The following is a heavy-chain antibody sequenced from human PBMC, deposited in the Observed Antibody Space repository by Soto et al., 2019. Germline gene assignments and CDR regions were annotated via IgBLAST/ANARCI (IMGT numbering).Heavy chain of an antibody. CDR2: ISSSGSTI. CDR3: ARGDDIVVVPAARPRVLGHYYMDV. D-gene: IGHD2-2*01. CDR1: GFTFSDYY. J-gene: IGHJ6*03. V-gene: IGHV3-11*01. Sequence: GGSLRLSCAASGFTFSDYYMSWIRQAPGKGLEWVSYISSSGSTIYYADSVKGRFTISRDNAKNSLYLQMNSLRAEDTAVYYCARGDDIVVVPAARPRVLGHYYMDVWGKGTTVTVSS.